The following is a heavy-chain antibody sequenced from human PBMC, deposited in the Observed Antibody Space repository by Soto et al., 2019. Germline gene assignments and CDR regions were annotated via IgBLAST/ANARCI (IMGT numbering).Heavy chain of an antibody. CDR2: IWHDGGNK. D-gene: IGHD2-15*01. CDR3: AREVEVGSRNFDY. CDR1: GFTFSSCV. J-gene: IGHJ4*02. V-gene: IGHV3-33*01. Sequence: PGGSLRLSCAASGFTFSSCVMHWVRQAPGKGLEWVSSIWHDGGNKFYADSVKGRFTISRDNSKNMLFLQVNSLRAEDTAVYYCAREVEVGSRNFDYWGLGTLVTVSS.